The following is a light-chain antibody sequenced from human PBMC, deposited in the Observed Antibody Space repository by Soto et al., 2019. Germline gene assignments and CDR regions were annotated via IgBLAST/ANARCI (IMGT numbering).Light chain of an antibody. V-gene: IGLV2-23*01. CDR2: EDI. Sequence: QSALTQAAYVSGSPGQSITISRNGTSIDVGSYSLLSWYQHHPGKAPKLIIYEDIKGPSGVSNRFSGSKSGNTASLRISGLQAEDEADYYCYTYAGGSTYLFGTGTKVTVL. J-gene: IGLJ1*01. CDR1: SIDVGSYSL. CDR3: YTYAGGSTYL.